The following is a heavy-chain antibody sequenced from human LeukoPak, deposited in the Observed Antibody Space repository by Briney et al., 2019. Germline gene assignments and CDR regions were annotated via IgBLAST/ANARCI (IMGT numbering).Heavy chain of an antibody. V-gene: IGHV5-51*01. D-gene: IGHD3-10*01. Sequence: GESLKISCKGSGYTLSTYWIGWVRQMPGKGLEWMGIIYPGDSDTRYSPSFQGQVTISVDKSINTAYLQWSSLKASDTAMYYCARTYYDGAGSYYHEDYWGQGTLVTVST. CDR3: ARTYYDGAGSYYHEDY. CDR2: IYPGDSDT. CDR1: GYTLSTYW. J-gene: IGHJ4*02.